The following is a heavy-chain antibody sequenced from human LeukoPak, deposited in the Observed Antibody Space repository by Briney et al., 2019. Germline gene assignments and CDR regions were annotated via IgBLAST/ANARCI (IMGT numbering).Heavy chain of an antibody. CDR1: GYTFTSYD. V-gene: IGHV1-8*01. CDR2: MNPNSGNT. CDR3: ARGLGRTAMVTRGEVRFDY. D-gene: IGHD5-18*01. J-gene: IGHJ4*02. Sequence: ASVKVSCKASGYTFTSYDINWVRQATGQGLEWMGWMNPNSGNTGYAQKFQGRVTLTRNTSISTAYMELSSLRSEDAAVYYCARGLGRTAMVTRGEVRFDYWGQGTLVTVSS.